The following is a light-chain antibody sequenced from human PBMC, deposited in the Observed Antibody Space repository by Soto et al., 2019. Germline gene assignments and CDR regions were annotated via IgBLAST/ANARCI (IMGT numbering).Light chain of an antibody. V-gene: IGKV3-15*01. J-gene: IGKJ1*01. Sequence: EIVMTQSPATLSVSPGERATLSCRASQSVSSNLAWYQQKSGQAPRLLIYAASTRATGIPARFSGSGSGTEFTLTISSVQSEDFAIYYCQQYNNWPQTFGQGTKVEIK. CDR2: AAS. CDR1: QSVSSN. CDR3: QQYNNWPQT.